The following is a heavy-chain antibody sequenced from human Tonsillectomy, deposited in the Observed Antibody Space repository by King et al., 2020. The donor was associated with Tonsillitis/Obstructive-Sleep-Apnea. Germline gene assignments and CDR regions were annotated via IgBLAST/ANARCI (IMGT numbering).Heavy chain of an antibody. CDR3: AREGTARKTIVVVPAAISY. CDR2: ISYDGSNK. D-gene: IGHD2-2*01. CDR1: GFTFSSYA. Sequence: VQLVESGGGVVQPGRSLRLSCAASGFTFSSYAMHWVRQAPGKGLEWVAVISYDGSNKYYADSVKGRFTISRDNSKNTLYLQMNSLRAEDTAVYYCAREGTARKTIVVVPAAISYWGQGTLVTVSS. V-gene: IGHV3-30*01. J-gene: IGHJ4*02.